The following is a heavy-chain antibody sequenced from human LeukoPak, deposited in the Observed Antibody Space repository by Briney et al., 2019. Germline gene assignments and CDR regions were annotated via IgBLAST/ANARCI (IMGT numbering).Heavy chain of an antibody. CDR1: GFTFSSYA. V-gene: IGHV3-23*01. CDR3: AKDLTETITYGFDV. J-gene: IGHJ6*02. Sequence: PGGSLRLSCAASGFTFSSYAMSWVRQAPGKGLEWVSGISGSGGSTYYADSVKGRFTISRDFSKNTLHLQMNSLRAEDTAVYYCAKDLTETITYGFDVWGQGTTVTVSS. D-gene: IGHD3-16*01. CDR2: ISGSGGST.